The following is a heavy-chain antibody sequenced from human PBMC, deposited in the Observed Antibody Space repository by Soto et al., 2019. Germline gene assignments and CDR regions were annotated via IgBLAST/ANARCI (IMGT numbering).Heavy chain of an antibody. D-gene: IGHD2-8*01. V-gene: IGHV3-7*05. Sequence: EVQLVESGGGLVQPGGSLRLSCAASGFTFDTYWMSWVRQAPGKGLEWVANIKPDGSLTDYVDSVKGRFTISRDNAKNSLFLQMNSLRAEDTAVYYCARNGRWGHGTCVTVSS. CDR2: IKPDGSLT. CDR1: GFTFDTYW. CDR3: ARNGR. J-gene: IGHJ4*03.